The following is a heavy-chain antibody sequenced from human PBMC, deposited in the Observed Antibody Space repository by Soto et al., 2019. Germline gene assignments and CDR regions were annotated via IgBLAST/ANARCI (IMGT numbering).Heavy chain of an antibody. Sequence: ASVKVSCKPSGYSFSNFYVHWVRQAPGQGLEWMGIIDPSSGTTSYTQKFQERVTMTRDTSMSTVYMELSRLRSEDTAVYYCARGAVVVPNGLIAGMDIWGLGTTVTVSS. V-gene: IGHV1-46*01. D-gene: IGHD2-15*01. CDR3: ARGAVVVPNGLIAGMDI. J-gene: IGHJ6*02. CDR2: IDPSSGTT. CDR1: GYSFSNFY.